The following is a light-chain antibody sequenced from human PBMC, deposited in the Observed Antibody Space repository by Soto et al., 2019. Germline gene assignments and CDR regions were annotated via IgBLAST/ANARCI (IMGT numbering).Light chain of an antibody. J-gene: IGLJ1*01. CDR3: CSYAGSPRNV. CDR2: DVS. V-gene: IGLV2-11*01. CDR1: SSDVGGYNY. Sequence: QSALTQPRSVSGSPGQSVTISCTGTSSDVGGYNYVSWYQQHPGKAPKVMIYDVSERPSGVPDRFSGSKSGNTASLTISGLQAEYEADYYCCSYAGSPRNVLGTGTKVTVL.